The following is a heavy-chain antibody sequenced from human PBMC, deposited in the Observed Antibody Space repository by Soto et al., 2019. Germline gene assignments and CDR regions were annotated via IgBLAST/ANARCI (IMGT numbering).Heavy chain of an antibody. Sequence: PSETLSLTCAVYGGSLSGYYWSWIRQPPGKGLEWIGEINHSGSTNYNPSLKSRVTISVDTSKNQFSLKLSSVTAADTAVYYCARGVYCSSTTCYWGMDVWGQGTTVTVSS. CDR3: ARGVYCSSTTCYWGMDV. J-gene: IGHJ6*02. CDR2: INHSGST. D-gene: IGHD2-2*01. CDR1: GGSLSGYY. V-gene: IGHV4-34*01.